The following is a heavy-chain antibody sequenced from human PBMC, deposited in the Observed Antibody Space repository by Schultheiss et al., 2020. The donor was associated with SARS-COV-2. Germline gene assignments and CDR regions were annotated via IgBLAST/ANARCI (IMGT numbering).Heavy chain of an antibody. D-gene: IGHD2-15*01. CDR3: ARDGVRYCSGGSCYSDY. J-gene: IGHJ4*02. CDR1: GFTFRNYW. CDR2: IKQDGSVK. Sequence: GGSLRLSCAASGFTFRNYWMSWVRQAPGKGLEWVANIKQDGSVKHYVASVRGRFTISRDNSKNTLYLQMNSLRAEDTAVYNCARDGVRYCSGGSCYSDYWGQGTLVTVAS. V-gene: IGHV3-7*01.